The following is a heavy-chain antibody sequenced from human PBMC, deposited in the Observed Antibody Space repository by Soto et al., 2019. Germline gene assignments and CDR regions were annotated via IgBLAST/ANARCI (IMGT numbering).Heavy chain of an antibody. Sequence: PSETLSLTCTVSGGSISSGGYYWSWIRQHPGKGLEWIGYIYYSGSTYYNPSLKSRVTISVDTSKNQFSLKLSSVTAADKAVYYCARELLAGTTGGFDYWGQGTRVTVSS. J-gene: IGHJ4*02. V-gene: IGHV4-31*03. CDR3: ARELLAGTTGGFDY. D-gene: IGHD1-7*01. CDR2: IYYSGST. CDR1: GGSISSGGYY.